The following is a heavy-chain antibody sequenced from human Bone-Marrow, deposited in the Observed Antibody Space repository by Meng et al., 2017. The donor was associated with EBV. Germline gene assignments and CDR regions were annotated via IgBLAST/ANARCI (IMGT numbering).Heavy chain of an antibody. CDR3: ATDRDSSGYYRGFDY. CDR2: IYYSGST. Sequence: LQEAGPGLVKPSETPSLTCTVSGGSVSSGSYYWSWIRQPPGKGLEWIGYIYYSGSTNYNPSLKSRVTISVDTSKNQFSLKLSSVTAADTAVYYCATDRDSSGYYRGFDYWGQGTLVTVSS. V-gene: IGHV4-61*01. CDR1: GGSVSSGSYY. J-gene: IGHJ4*02. D-gene: IGHD3-22*01.